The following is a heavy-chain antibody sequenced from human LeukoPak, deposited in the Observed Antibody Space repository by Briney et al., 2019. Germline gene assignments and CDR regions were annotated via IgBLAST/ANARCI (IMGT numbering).Heavy chain of an antibody. Sequence: PGGSLRLSCAASGFTVSSNYMSWVRQAPGKGLEWVSVIYSGGSTYYADSVKGRFTISRDNSKNTLYLQMNSLRAEDTAVYYCAREVPYYYGSGSYSSGDYWGQGTLVNVSS. CDR3: AREVPYYYGSGSYSSGDY. V-gene: IGHV3-66*01. CDR1: GFTVSSNY. CDR2: IYSGGST. D-gene: IGHD3-10*01. J-gene: IGHJ4*02.